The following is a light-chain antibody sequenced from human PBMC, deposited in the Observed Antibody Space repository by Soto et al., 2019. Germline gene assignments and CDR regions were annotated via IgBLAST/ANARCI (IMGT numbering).Light chain of an antibody. V-gene: IGKV1-5*03. CDR1: QSISDW. J-gene: IGKJ1*01. CDR2: RAS. CDR3: QQYHIYSWT. Sequence: DIQMTQSPSTLSASVGDRVTISCRASQSISDWLAWYQQKPGKAPRLLIYRASSLQTGVPSRFRGSGSGTEFTLTISDLQPDDFATYYCQQYHIYSWTFGQGTKVAIK.